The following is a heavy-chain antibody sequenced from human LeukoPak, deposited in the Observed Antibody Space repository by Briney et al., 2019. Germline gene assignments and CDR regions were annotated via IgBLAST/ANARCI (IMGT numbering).Heavy chain of an antibody. CDR3: ARLDILTGYLWDY. CDR2: IYHSGST. V-gene: IGHV4-4*02. Sequence: SETLSLTCAVSGGSISSSNWWSWVRRPPGKGLEWIGEIYHSGSTNYNPSLKSRVTISVDKSKNQFSLKLSSVTAADTAVYYCARLDILTGYLWDYWGQGTLVTVSS. D-gene: IGHD3-9*01. CDR1: GGSISSSNW. J-gene: IGHJ4*02.